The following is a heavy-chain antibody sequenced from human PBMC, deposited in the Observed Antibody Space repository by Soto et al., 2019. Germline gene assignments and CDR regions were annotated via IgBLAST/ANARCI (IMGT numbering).Heavy chain of an antibody. Sequence: GGSLRLSCAASGFTFSSYAMHWVRQAPGKGLEWVAVISYDGTNKYYADSVKGRFTISRDNSKNTLYLQMNSLRAEDTAAYYCARGLIAVAGTALNYWGQGTLVTVSS. CDR1: GFTFSSYA. CDR2: ISYDGTNK. J-gene: IGHJ4*02. CDR3: ARGLIAVAGTALNY. D-gene: IGHD6-19*01. V-gene: IGHV3-30*04.